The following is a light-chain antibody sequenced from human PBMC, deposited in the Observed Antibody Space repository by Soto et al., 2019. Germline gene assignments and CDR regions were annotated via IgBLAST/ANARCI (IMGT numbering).Light chain of an antibody. V-gene: IGKV3-20*01. CDR3: QQFSSYPLT. J-gene: IGKJ4*01. CDR1: QSVSNNY. Sequence: EIVLTQSPGTLSLSPGERATLSCRASQSVSNNYLAWYQQKPGQAPRLLIYGASNRATGIPGRFSGGGSGTDFTLTISRLEPEDFAVYYCQQFSSYPLTFGGGTRWIS. CDR2: GAS.